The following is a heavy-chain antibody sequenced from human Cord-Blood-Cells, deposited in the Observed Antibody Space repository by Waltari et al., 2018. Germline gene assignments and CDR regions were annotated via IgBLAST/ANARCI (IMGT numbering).Heavy chain of an antibody. D-gene: IGHD5-12*01. CDR2: MNPNSGNT. Sequence: QVQLVQSGAEVKEPGASVKVSCKASGYTFTSYDIHWVRQATGQGLEWMGWMNPNSGNTGDAQKFQGRVTITRNTSISTADMELSSLRSEDTAVYYCARRVRRDGYTHWDYWGQGTLVTVSS. J-gene: IGHJ4*02. CDR1: GYTFTSYD. V-gene: IGHV1-8*03. CDR3: ARRVRRDGYTHWDY.